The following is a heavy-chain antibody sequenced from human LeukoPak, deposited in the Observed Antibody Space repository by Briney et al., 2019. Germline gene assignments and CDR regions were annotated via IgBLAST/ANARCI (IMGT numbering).Heavy chain of an antibody. CDR2: IIPILGIA. CDR1: GGTFSSYA. V-gene: IGHV1-69*04. Sequence: ASMKVSCKASGGTFSSYAISWVQQAPGQGLEWMGRIIPILGIANYAQKFQGRVTITADKSTSTAYMELSSLRSEDTAVYYCASFHLPETPYYYYYGMDVWGQGTTVTVS. J-gene: IGHJ6*02. CDR3: ASFHLPETPYYYYYGMDV.